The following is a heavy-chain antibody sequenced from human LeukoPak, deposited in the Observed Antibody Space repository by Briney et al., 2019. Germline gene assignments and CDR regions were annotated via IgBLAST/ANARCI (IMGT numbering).Heavy chain of an antibody. CDR3: ARSNYIKSRHRFDP. V-gene: IGHV3-7*04. CDR1: GFTFRSYW. CDR2: IKEDGGEK. D-gene: IGHD5-24*01. Sequence: PGGSLRLSCAASGFTFRSYWMSWVRQAPGKGLEWVANIKEDGGEKYYVDSVKGRITISRDNAKNSLYLQMNSLRGEDTAVYYCARSNYIKSRHRFDPWGQGTLVTVSS. J-gene: IGHJ5*02.